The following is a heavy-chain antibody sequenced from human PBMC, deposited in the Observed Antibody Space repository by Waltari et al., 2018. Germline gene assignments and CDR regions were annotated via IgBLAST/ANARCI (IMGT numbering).Heavy chain of an antibody. J-gene: IGHJ6*02. CDR2: IYHSGST. V-gene: IGHV4-31*03. CDR3: ARGDYGDPTYYYYGMDV. Sequence: QVQLQESGPGLVKPSQTLSLTCTVSGGSISSGGYYWSWIRQHPGKGLEWIGYIYHSGSTYYNPSLKSRVTISVDRSKNQFSLKLSSVTAADTAVYYCARGDYGDPTYYYYGMDVWGQGP. CDR1: GGSISSGGYY. D-gene: IGHD4-17*01.